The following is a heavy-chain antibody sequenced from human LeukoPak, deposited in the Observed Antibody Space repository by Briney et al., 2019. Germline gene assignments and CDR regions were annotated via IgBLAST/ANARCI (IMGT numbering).Heavy chain of an antibody. CDR1: GILVSSNY. CDR2: IDGTGST. J-gene: IGHJ3*02. Sequence: GGSLRLSCVASGILVSSNYMSWVRQAPGKGLEWVSFIDGTGSTYYPDSVKGRFTISRDNSRNTLYLQMNSLRVEDTAVYYCARRERLGYSYGRGTLDIWGQGTMVTVSS. CDR3: ARRERLGYSYGRGTLDI. V-gene: IGHV3-66*01. D-gene: IGHD5-18*01.